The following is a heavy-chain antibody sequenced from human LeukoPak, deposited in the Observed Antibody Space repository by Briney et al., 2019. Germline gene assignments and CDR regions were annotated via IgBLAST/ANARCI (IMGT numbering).Heavy chain of an antibody. CDR2: ISSGGSTI. J-gene: IGHJ4*02. Sequence: KPGGSLRLSCAVSGFTFSDYYMSWIRQAPGKGLEWVSYISSGGSTISHADSVKGRFTISRDNAENSLYLQMNSLRAEDTAVYYCARRAAARRCFDYWGQGTLVTVSS. D-gene: IGHD6-13*01. CDR1: GFTFSDYY. V-gene: IGHV3-11*01. CDR3: ARRAAARRCFDY.